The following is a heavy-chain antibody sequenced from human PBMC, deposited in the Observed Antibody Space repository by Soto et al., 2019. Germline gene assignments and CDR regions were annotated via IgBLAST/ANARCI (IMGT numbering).Heavy chain of an antibody. Sequence: LSLTCAVYGGSFSGYYWSWIRQPPGKGLEWIGEINHSGSTNYNPSLKSRVTISVDTSKNQFSLKLSSVTAADTAVYYCARGYMGYYYYGMDVWGQGTTVTVSS. CDR2: INHSGST. CDR1: GGSFSGYY. V-gene: IGHV4-34*01. CDR3: ARGYMGYYYYGMDV. J-gene: IGHJ6*02.